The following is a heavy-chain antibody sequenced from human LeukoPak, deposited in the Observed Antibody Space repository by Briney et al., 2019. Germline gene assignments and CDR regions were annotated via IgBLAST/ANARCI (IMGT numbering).Heavy chain of an antibody. CDR3: AKAPGYCSGGSCYYYYYYMDV. CDR2: ISENGGNT. Sequence: GGSLRLSCAASTFIFNNYAMGWVRQAPGKGLEWVSAISENGGNTNYADSVKGRFTISRDNSKNTLYLQMNSLRAEDTAVYYCAKAPGYCSGGSCYYYYYYMDVWGKGTTVTVSS. V-gene: IGHV3-23*01. J-gene: IGHJ6*03. D-gene: IGHD2-15*01. CDR1: TFIFNNYA.